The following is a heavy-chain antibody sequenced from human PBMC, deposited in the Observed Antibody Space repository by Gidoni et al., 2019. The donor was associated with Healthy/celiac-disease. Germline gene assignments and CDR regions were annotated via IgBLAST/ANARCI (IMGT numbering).Heavy chain of an antibody. CDR2: IYYSGST. CDR1: GGSISSSSYY. J-gene: IGHJ4*02. D-gene: IGHD2-2*01. Sequence: QLQLQESGPGLVKPSETLSLTCTVSGGSISSSSYYWGWIRQPPGKGLEWIGSIYYSGSTYYNPSLKSRVTISVDTSKNQFSLKLSSVTAADTAVYYCARLPGVLTDIVVVPAASIDYWGQGTLVTVSS. CDR3: ARLPGVLTDIVVVPAASIDY. V-gene: IGHV4-39*01.